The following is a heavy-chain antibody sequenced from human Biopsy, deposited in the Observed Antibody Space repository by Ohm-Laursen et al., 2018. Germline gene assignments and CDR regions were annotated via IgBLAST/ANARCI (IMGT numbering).Heavy chain of an antibody. CDR2: IYNDVST. J-gene: IGHJ3*01. Sequence: SDTLSFTCTVSGASVSSGSYDWSWPRQPPGKGLEWIGNIYNDVSTKYNPSLRSRVTISADKSTNQFSLKLRSVTAADTAVYYCARGYAGLYEAFDFWGQGTVVTVAS. V-gene: IGHV4-61*01. D-gene: IGHD5-18*01. CDR3: ARGYAGLYEAFDF. CDR1: GASVSSGSYD.